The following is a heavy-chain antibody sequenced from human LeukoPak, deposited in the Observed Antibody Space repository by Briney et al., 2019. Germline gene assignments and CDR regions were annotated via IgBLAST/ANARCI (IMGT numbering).Heavy chain of an antibody. CDR3: ARVGQALDY. D-gene: IGHD3-16*01. J-gene: IGHJ4*02. CDR2: IYHSGST. Sequence: RPSETLSLTCTVSGGSISSSSYYWGWIRQPPGKGLEWIGSIYHSGSTNYNPSLKSRVTISVDKSKNQFSLKLSSVTAADTAVYYCARVGQALDYWGQGTLVTVSS. V-gene: IGHV4-39*07. CDR1: GGSISSSSYY.